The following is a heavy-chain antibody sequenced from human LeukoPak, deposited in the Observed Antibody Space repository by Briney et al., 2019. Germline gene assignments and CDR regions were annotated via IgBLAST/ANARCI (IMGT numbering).Heavy chain of an antibody. CDR3: ARFSSYCGGDGYPHNWFDP. V-gene: IGHV4-4*07. J-gene: IGHJ5*02. CDR2: IYTSGST. Sequence: SETLSLTCTVSGGSITSYYWSWIRQPAGKGLEWIGRIYTSGSTNYNLSLKSRVTMSVDTSKNQFSLKLSSVTAADTAMYYCARFSSYCGGDGYPHNWFDPWCQETLVTVSA. CDR1: GGSITSYY. D-gene: IGHD2-21*02.